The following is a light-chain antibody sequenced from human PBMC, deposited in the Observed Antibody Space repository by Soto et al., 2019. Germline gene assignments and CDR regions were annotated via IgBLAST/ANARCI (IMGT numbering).Light chain of an antibody. CDR2: KAS. J-gene: IGKJ1*01. CDR3: QQYNGYSTWT. Sequence: DIQLTQSHSTLSACVGESVPLTWPVSQSISSWLAWYQQNPGKAPKLLIYKASSLESGVPSRFSGSGSGTEFTLTISSLQPDDFATYYCQQYNGYSTWTFGQGTKVDI. V-gene: IGKV1-5*03. CDR1: QSISSW.